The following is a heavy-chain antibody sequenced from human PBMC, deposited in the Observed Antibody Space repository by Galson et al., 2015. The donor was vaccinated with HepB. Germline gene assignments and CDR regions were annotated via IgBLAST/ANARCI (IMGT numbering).Heavy chain of an antibody. CDR3: AKDRVTMVRDIFDY. D-gene: IGHD3-10*01. Sequence: SLRLSCAASGFTFSSYGMHWVRQAPGKGLEWVAVISYDGSNKYYADSVKGRFTISRDNSKNTLYLQMNSLRAEDTAVYYCAKDRVTMVRDIFDYWGQGTLVTVSS. V-gene: IGHV3-30*18. CDR1: GFTFSSYG. CDR2: ISYDGSNK. J-gene: IGHJ4*02.